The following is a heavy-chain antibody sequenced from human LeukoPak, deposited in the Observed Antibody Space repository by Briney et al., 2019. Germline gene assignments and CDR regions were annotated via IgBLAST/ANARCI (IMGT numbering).Heavy chain of an antibody. J-gene: IGHJ4*02. V-gene: IGHV3-7*01. CDR1: GFTFSSYW. Sequence: GGSLRLSCAASGFTFSSYWMSWVRPAPGKGLEWVANIKQDGSEKYYVDSVKGRFTISRDNSKNTLYLQMNSLRAEDTAVYYCAKDRGGTQGFDYWGQGTLVTVSS. CDR2: IKQDGSEK. CDR3: AKDRGGTQGFDY. D-gene: IGHD3-16*01.